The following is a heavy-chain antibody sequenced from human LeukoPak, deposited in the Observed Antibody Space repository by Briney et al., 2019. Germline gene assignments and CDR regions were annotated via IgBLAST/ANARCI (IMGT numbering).Heavy chain of an antibody. Sequence: GGPLRLSGAASGFTFSSYWMSWVRQAPGKGLEWVANIKQDGSEKYYVDSVKGRFTISRDNAKNSLYLQMNSLRAEDTAVYYCARESPVAYYYDSSGYYLDYWGQGTLVTVSS. V-gene: IGHV3-7*01. D-gene: IGHD3-22*01. CDR1: GFTFSSYW. CDR2: IKQDGSEK. CDR3: ARESPVAYYYDSSGYYLDY. J-gene: IGHJ4*02.